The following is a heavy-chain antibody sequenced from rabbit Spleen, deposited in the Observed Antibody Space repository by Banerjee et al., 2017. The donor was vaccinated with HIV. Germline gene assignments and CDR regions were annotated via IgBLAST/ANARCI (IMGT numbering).Heavy chain of an antibody. CDR2: IDTNDGDT. CDR3: ARNYVNAFDP. J-gene: IGHJ2*01. CDR1: GFSFSSNEY. V-gene: IGHV1S40*01. Sequence: QSLEESGGDLVKPGASLTLTCTASGFSFSSNEYMCWVRQAPGKGLEWIACIDTNDGDTDYANWPKGRFTISKTSSTTVTLQMTSLTAADTATYFCARNYVNAFDPWGPGTLVTVS. D-gene: IGHD1-1*01.